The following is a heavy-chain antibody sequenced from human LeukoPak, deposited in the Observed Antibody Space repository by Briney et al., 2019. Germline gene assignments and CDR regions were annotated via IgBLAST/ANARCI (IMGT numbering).Heavy chain of an antibody. CDR2: IYYSGNT. V-gene: IGHV4-39*01. CDR1: YGSVSSGAYC. J-gene: IGHJ4*02. CDR3: ARQAFSSGRSYYFDS. Sequence: SETLSLTCTVSYGSVSSGAYCWGWIRQPPGKGLEWIGSIYYSGNTYCNPSLKSRVTISVDTSRNQFSLELNSLTAADTAVYYCARQAFSSGRSYYFDSWGQGTLVTVFS. D-gene: IGHD6-19*01.